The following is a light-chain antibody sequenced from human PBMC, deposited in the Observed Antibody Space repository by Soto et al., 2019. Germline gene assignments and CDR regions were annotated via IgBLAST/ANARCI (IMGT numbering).Light chain of an antibody. CDR3: CSYAGSSTSWV. V-gene: IGLV2-23*01. J-gene: IGLJ3*02. CDR1: SRDAGNYNF. Sequence: QSALTQPASVSGSPGQSITISCTGTSRDAGNYNFVSWYQQHPGKAPKVIIYEDSTRPSGVSNRIPGSKSGNTASLTISGLQAEDEADYYCCSYAGSSTSWVFGGGTKVTVL. CDR2: EDS.